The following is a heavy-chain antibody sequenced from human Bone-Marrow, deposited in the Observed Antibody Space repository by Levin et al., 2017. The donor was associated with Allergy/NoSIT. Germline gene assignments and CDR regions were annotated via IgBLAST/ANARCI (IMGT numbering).Heavy chain of an antibody. CDR3: ARVLKSMAAAGTDYFDY. J-gene: IGHJ4*02. D-gene: IGHD6-13*01. V-gene: IGHV3-21*01. CDR1: GFTFSSYS. CDR2: ISGSSSYI. Sequence: PGGSLRLSCAASGFTFSSYSMNWVRQAPGKGLEWVSSISGSSSYIYYADSVKGRFTLSRDNAKNSLYLQMNSLRAEDTAVYYCARVLKSMAAAGTDYFDYWGQGALVTVSS.